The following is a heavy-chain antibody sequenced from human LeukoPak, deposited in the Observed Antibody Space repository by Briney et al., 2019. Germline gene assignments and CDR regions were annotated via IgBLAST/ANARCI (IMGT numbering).Heavy chain of an antibody. J-gene: IGHJ4*02. CDR1: GFTFSSYS. Sequence: GGSLRLSCAASGFTFSSYSMNWVRQAPGKGLEWVSSISSSSSYIYYADSVKGRFTISRDNAKNTLYLQMNSLTDEDTAVYYCARGFRDGYSFGHYFDYWGQGTLVTVSS. D-gene: IGHD5-18*01. V-gene: IGHV3-21*01. CDR3: ARGFRDGYSFGHYFDY. CDR2: ISSSSSYI.